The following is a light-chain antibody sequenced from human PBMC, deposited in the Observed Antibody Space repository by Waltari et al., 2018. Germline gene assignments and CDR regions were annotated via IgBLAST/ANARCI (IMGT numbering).Light chain of an antibody. CDR3: QQSYSPPFT. Sequence: CRESGGIDSYLNWYQQRPGRAPKLLIYDASTLQREVPTRFSGGGIGTDFTLTINNLQPEDFATYFCQQSYSPPFTFGQGTRLEI. V-gene: IGKV1-39*01. CDR1: GGIDSY. CDR2: DAS. J-gene: IGKJ5*01.